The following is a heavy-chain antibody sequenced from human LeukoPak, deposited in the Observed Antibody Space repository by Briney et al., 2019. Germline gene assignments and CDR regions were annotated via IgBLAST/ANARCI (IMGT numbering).Heavy chain of an antibody. D-gene: IGHD3-16*01. CDR1: GFTFSTYW. V-gene: IGHV3-7*01. J-gene: IGHJ4*02. Sequence: PGGSLRLSCAASGFTFSTYWMSWVRQAPGKGPEWVANIKEDGSETYYVDSVKGRFTISRDNAKKSLYLQMYILRAEDTAVYYCARDMLRLGESFDCWGQGTLVTVSS. CDR3: ARDMLRLGESFDC. CDR2: IKEDGSET.